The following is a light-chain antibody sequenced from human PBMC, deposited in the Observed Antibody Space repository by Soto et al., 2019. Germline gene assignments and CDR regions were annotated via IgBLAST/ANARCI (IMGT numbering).Light chain of an antibody. CDR2: GAS. CDR3: QQFDGSSYT. CDR1: QSVRSDY. Sequence: DIVLTQSPGTLSLSPGERATLSCRASQSVRSDYLARYQQKPGQTPRLLVYGASNRATGIPDRFSASGSGTVFTLTISRLEPEDLAVYYCQQFDGSSYTFGQGSKLEIK. V-gene: IGKV3-20*01. J-gene: IGKJ2*01.